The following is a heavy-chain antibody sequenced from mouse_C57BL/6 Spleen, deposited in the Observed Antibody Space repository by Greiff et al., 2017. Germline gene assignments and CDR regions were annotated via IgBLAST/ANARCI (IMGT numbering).Heavy chain of an antibody. D-gene: IGHD2-5*01. CDR1: GFTFSDYG. Sequence: EVQGVESGGGLVKPGGSLKLSCAASGFTFSDYGMHWVRQAPEKGLEWVAYISSGSSTIYYADTVKGRFTISRDNAKNTLFLQMTSLRSEDTAMYYCARRYYSNYEFAYWGQGTLVTVSA. CDR3: ARRYYSNYEFAY. J-gene: IGHJ3*01. CDR2: ISSGSSTI. V-gene: IGHV5-17*01.